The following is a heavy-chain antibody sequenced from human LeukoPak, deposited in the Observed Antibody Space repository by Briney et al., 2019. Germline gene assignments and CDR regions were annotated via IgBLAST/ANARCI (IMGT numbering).Heavy chain of an antibody. J-gene: IGHJ5*02. D-gene: IGHD2-15*01. CDR3: ARGPLEYCSGGTCYSGRNWFDP. V-gene: IGHV1-2*02. CDR2: INPNSGDT. CDR1: GYTFIGYY. Sequence: ASVKVSCKASGYTFIGYYIHWVRQAPGQGLEWMGWINPNSGDTNYAQKFQGRVTMTRDTSISTVYMELRRLRYDDTAAYYCARGPLEYCSGGTCYSGRNWFDPWGQGTLVTVSS.